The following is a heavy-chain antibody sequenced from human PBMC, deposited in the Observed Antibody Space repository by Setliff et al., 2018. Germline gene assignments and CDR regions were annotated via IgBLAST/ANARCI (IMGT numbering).Heavy chain of an antibody. J-gene: IGHJ5*02. D-gene: IGHD4-17*01. V-gene: IGHV3-20*01. Sequence: PGGSLRLSCAASGFTFGDFGMIWVRHSPGRGLEWVACIGAGGNNTCYADSVKGRFTMSRDNSENTLSLQVNSLRGEDTAPYHCAQGAVSTYYGGIDAWGQGTLVTVSS. CDR2: IGAGGNNT. CDR1: GFTFGDFG. CDR3: AQGAVSTYYGGIDA.